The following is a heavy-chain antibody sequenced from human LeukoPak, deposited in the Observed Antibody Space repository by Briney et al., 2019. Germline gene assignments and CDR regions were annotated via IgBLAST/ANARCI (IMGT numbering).Heavy chain of an antibody. D-gene: IGHD6-13*01. CDR2: IKQDGSHK. J-gene: IGHJ4*02. CDR1: GFTFSNYW. V-gene: IGHV3-7*01. CDR3: ARIGYSSSSLDY. Sequence: PGGSLRLSCAASGFTFSNYWMTWVRQAPGKGLEWVANIKQDGSHKYYVDSVKGRLTISSDNAKNSVYLQVNSLPVEDTAVYYCARIGYSSSSLDYWGQGTPVTVSS.